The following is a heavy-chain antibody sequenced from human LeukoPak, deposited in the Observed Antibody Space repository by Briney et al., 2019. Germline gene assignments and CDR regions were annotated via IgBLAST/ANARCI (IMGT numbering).Heavy chain of an antibody. CDR3: AKDQYFDWLYGWFDP. CDR2: ISGSGTYT. V-gene: IGHV3-23*01. J-gene: IGHJ5*02. D-gene: IGHD3-9*01. Sequence: GGTLRLSCAASGFTFSSYGMSWVRQAPGKGLEGVAAISGSGTYTYYADSAKGRFTISRDNSKDTLYLQMNSLRAEDTAVYYCAKDQYFDWLYGWFDPWGQGTLVTVSS. CDR1: GFTFSSYG.